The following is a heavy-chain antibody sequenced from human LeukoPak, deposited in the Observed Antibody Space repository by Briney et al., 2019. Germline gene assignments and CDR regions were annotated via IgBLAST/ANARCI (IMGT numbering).Heavy chain of an antibody. CDR3: ARHTIFDH. J-gene: IGHJ4*02. V-gene: IGHV5-51*01. Sequence: LGESLKISCKGSGYSFSNYWIAWVRQMPGKGLGWMGIIYPGDSDTRYSPSFQGQVTISADKSISTAYLQWSTLKASDTAMYYCARHTIFDHWGQGTLVTVSS. CDR2: IYPGDSDT. CDR1: GYSFSNYW. D-gene: IGHD5-24*01.